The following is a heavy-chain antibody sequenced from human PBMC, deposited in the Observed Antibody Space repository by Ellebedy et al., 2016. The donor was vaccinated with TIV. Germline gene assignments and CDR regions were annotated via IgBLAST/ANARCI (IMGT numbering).Heavy chain of an antibody. V-gene: IGHV3-33*01. CDR2: IWHDGSNQ. J-gene: IGHJ4*02. Sequence: GGSLRLXCAASGFIFSNYGMHWVRQAPGKGLEWVAVIWHDGSNQFYADSVKGRFTVSRDNSNNMVNLQMNSLRAEDTAVYYCARAPRGIYYFDYWGQGTLVTASS. CDR1: GFIFSNYG. CDR3: ARAPRGIYYFDY. D-gene: IGHD2/OR15-2a*01.